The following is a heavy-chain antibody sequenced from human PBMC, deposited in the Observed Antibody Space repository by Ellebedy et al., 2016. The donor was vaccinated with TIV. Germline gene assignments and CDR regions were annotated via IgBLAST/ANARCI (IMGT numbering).Heavy chain of an antibody. CDR2: INPNSGGT. CDR1: GYTFTGYY. J-gene: IGHJ3*02. D-gene: IGHD5-18*01. Sequence: ASVKVSCKASGYTFTGYYMHWVRQAPGQGLEWMGWINPNSGGTNYAQKFQGRVTMTRDTSISTAYMELSRLRSDDTAVYYCARKAYRAMVSHYAFDIWGQGTMVTVSS. CDR3: ARKAYRAMVSHYAFDI. V-gene: IGHV1-2*02.